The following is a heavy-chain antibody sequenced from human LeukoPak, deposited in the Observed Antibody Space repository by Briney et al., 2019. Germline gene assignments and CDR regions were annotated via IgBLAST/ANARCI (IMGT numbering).Heavy chain of an antibody. D-gene: IGHD1-14*01. CDR2: INWNAGRT. CDR1: GFTFDDYG. V-gene: IGHV3-20*04. J-gene: IGHJ3*02. CDR3: ARESSPEDAFDI. Sequence: AGGSLRLSCAASGFTFDDYGMSWVRQAPGKGLEWVSSINWNAGRTGYADSVKGRFTISRDNAKNSLYLQMNSLRAEDTAVYYCARESSPEDAFDIWGQGTMVTVSS.